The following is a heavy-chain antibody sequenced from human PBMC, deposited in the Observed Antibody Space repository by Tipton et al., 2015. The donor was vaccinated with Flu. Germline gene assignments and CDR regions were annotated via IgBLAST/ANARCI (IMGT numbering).Heavy chain of an antibody. D-gene: IGHD2-2*01. CDR3: ARDPSLGMPDYFDF. V-gene: IGHV4-38-2*02. J-gene: IGHJ4*02. CDR2: IHHSGNT. Sequence: TLSLTCAVSGDSISSRYYWGWIRQPPGRGLEWIGNIHHSGNTYYNPSLKSRVTISVDTSKKQFSLQLRSVTAADTAVYYCARDPSLGMPDYFDFWGPGTLVTASS. CDR1: GDSISSRYY.